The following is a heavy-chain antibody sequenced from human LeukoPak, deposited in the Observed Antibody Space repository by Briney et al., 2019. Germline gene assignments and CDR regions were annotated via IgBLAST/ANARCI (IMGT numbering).Heavy chain of an antibody. CDR3: ARLVLMVYTSCGFDP. V-gene: IGHV4-34*01. CDR2: INHSGST. J-gene: IGHJ5*02. Sequence: KTSETLSLTCTISGGSISSYYWSWIRQPPGKGLEWIGEINHSGSTNYNPSLKSRVTISVDTSKNQFSLKLSSVTAADTAVYYCARLVLMVYTSCGFDPWGQGTLVTVSS. D-gene: IGHD2-8*01. CDR1: GGSISSYY.